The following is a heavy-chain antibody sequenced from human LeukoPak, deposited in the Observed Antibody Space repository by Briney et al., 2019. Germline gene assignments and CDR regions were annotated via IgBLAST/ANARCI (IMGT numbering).Heavy chain of an antibody. Sequence: ASVKVSCKASGYTFTGYGISWVRQAPGQGLEWMGWISAYNGNTNYAQKLQGRVTMTTDTSTSTAYMELRSLRSDDTAVYYCARVLPLTTLYYYYYMDVWGKGTTVTVSS. CDR2: ISAYNGNT. CDR1: GYTFTGYG. D-gene: IGHD1-14*01. CDR3: ARVLPLTTLYYYYYMDV. J-gene: IGHJ6*03. V-gene: IGHV1-18*01.